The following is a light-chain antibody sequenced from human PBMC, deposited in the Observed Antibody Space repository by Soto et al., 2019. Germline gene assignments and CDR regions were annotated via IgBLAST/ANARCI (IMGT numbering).Light chain of an antibody. J-gene: IGKJ2*01. CDR2: SAS. CDR1: QNISSY. Sequence: DIQMTQSPASLSASVGDRVTITCRASQNISSYLNWYQQKAGAAPKLLIYSASTLQSGVPSRFSGSGFGTDYTLTISSLQPADVAVYYCQQTFSTPHTFGQGNKL. V-gene: IGKV1-39*01. CDR3: QQTFSTPHT.